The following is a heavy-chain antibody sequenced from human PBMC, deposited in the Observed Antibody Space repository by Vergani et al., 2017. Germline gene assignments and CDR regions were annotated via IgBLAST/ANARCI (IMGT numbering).Heavy chain of an antibody. CDR2: ISGSGGFK. Sequence: EVQLLESGGNLVQPGGSLRLSCAASGFTFTNFAMTWVRQAPGEGLGWGSGISGSGGFKDYANSVKGRFTISRDNSKNTMFLQMNNLRAEDTAVYYCAKDNVPGYYDSNGYFDYWGQGTLVTVSS. J-gene: IGHJ4*02. V-gene: IGHV3-23*01. D-gene: IGHD3-22*01. CDR3: AKDNVPGYYDSNGYFDY. CDR1: GFTFTNFA.